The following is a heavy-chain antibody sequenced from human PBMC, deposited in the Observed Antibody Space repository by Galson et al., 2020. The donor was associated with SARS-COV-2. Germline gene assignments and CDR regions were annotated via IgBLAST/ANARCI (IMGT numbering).Heavy chain of an antibody. Sequence: SETLSLTCTVSGGSISSHYWSWIRQPPGKGLEWLGYIYYSGSTNYNPSLKSRVTISVDTSKNQFSLKLSSVTAADTAVYYCARGAEVYYYYYMDVWGKGTTVTVSS. V-gene: IGHV4-59*11. CDR1: GGSISSHY. J-gene: IGHJ6*03. CDR2: IYYSGST. CDR3: ARGAEVYYYYYMDV.